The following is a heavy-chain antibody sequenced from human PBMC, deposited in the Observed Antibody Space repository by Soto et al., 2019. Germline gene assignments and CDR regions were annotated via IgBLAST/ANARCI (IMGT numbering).Heavy chain of an antibody. CDR3: TTSISGLVTGH. CDR2: IRSNADGGTA. D-gene: IGHD3-3*01. CDR1: GFTFSNAW. V-gene: IGHV3-15*07. J-gene: IGHJ4*02. Sequence: EVQLVESGGGLVKPGGSLRLSCAASGFTFSNAWMNWVRQAPGKGLEWVGRIRSNADGGTADYAAPVKGRVTFSRDDSQNTLFLEMNRLKTEDTTVYFCTTSISGLVTGHWGQGTLVTVSS.